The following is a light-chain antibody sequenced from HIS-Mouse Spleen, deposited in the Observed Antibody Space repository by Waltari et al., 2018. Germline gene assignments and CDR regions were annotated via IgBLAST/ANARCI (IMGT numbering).Light chain of an antibody. CDR2: EDR. J-gene: IGLJ2*01. CDR3: YSTDSSGNHRV. V-gene: IGLV3-10*01. Sequence: SYELTQPPSVSVSPGQTARITCSGDASPTKYAYLSQQKSGQAHVLVIYEDRKRPSGIPERFSGSSSGTMATLTISGAQVGDEADYYCYSTDSSGNHRVFGGGTKLTVL. CDR1: ASPTKY.